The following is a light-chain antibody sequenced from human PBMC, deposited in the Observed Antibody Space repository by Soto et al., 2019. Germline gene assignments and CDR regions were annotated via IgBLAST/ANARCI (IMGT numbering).Light chain of an antibody. CDR1: QSISSN. J-gene: IGKJ4*01. CDR2: DAS. Sequence: ETVMTQSPATLSGSPGERATVSCRASQSISSNLAWFQQKPGQAPRLLIYDASTMATGFPARFSGSGSGTEFTLTISSLQSEDFAVYYCQQYNNWPLTFGGGTKVDIK. CDR3: QQYNNWPLT. V-gene: IGKV3-15*01.